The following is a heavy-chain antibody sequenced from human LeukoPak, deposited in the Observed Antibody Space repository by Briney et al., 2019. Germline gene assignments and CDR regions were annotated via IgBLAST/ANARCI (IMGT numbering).Heavy chain of an antibody. V-gene: IGHV3-48*01. D-gene: IGHD3-22*01. Sequence: GGSLRLSCAASGFILSSYSMNWVRQAPGKGLEWVSYISSTSNTIYYADPVKGRFTISRDNSKNTLYLQMNSLRAEDTAVYYCARSDIYDSSGYYYNFDYWGQGTLVTVSS. CDR3: ARSDIYDSSGYYYNFDY. J-gene: IGHJ4*02. CDR1: GFILSSYS. CDR2: ISSTSNTI.